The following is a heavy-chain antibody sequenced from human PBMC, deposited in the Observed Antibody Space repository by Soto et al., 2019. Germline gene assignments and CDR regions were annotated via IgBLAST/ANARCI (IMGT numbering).Heavy chain of an antibody. CDR3: ARGARSASTHFDY. CDR1: GGSISSGGYS. Sequence: QLQLQESGSGLVKPSQTLSLTCAVSGGSISSGGYSWSWIRQPTGKGLEWIGYIYHSGSTYYNPSLKSRVTISVDRSKNQFTLKLSSVTAADPAVYYCARGARSASTHFDYWGQGTLVTVSS. V-gene: IGHV4-30-2*01. J-gene: IGHJ4*02. CDR2: IYHSGST.